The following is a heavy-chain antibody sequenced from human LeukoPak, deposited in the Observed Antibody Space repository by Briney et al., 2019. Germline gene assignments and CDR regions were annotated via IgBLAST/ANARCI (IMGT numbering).Heavy chain of an antibody. CDR1: GFTFSSYD. CDR3: AKGVKVPLLRYFSYYMDV. D-gene: IGHD3-9*01. V-gene: IGHV3-30*02. CDR2: MRYDGSNI. Sequence: GGSLRLSCAASGFTFSSYDMHWVRQAPGKGLEWVSYMRYDGSNINYADSVKGRFTISRDNSKNTLYLQMNSLRAEDTAVYYCAKGVKVPLLRYFSYYMDVWGKGTTVTISS. J-gene: IGHJ6*03.